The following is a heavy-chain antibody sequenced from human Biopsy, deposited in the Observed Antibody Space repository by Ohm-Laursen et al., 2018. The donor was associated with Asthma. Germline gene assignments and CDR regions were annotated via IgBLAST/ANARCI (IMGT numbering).Heavy chain of an antibody. CDR3: SRDTLGYYFDI. CDR2: ITFDGRTQ. V-gene: IGHV3-30*04. J-gene: IGHJ4*02. D-gene: IGHD7-27*01. CDR1: GNHFGSYA. Sequence: SLRLSCSASGNHFGSYAMHWARQAPGKGLEWVAVITFDGRTQYYGDSVKGRFTISRDNSKSMLFLQMNSLRPADTAVYYCSRDTLGYYFDIWGRGTLVTVPS.